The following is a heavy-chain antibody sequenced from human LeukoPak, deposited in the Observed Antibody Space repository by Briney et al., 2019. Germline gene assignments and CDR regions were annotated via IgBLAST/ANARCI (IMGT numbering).Heavy chain of an antibody. CDR2: ISYDGSNK. CDR3: ARADVFDY. CDR1: GFTFSSYA. J-gene: IGHJ4*02. V-gene: IGHV3-30-3*01. Sequence: GGSLRLSCAASGFTFSSYAMHWVRQAPGKGLEWVAVISYDGSNKYYADSVKGRFTISRDNSKNTLYLQMNSLRAEDTAVSYCARADVFDYWGQRTLVTVCS.